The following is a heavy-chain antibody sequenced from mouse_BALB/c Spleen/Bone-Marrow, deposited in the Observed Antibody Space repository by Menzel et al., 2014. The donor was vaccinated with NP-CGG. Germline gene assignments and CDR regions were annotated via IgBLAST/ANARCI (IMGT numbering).Heavy chain of an antibody. CDR1: GYTFTSYV. CDR2: INPYDDGT. CDR3: AKGGNYRYDFDY. Sequence: VQLQQSGPELVKPGASVKMSCKASGYTFTSYVMHWVKQKPGQGLEWIGYINPYDDGTKYNEKFKGMATLTSDRSSSTAYMELSSLTSEDSAVYYCAKGGNYRYDFDYWGQGTTLTVSS. D-gene: IGHD2-14*01. J-gene: IGHJ2*01. V-gene: IGHV1-14*01.